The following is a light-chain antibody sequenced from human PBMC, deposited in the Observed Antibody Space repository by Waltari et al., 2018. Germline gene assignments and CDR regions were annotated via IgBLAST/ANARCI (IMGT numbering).Light chain of an antibody. CDR3: QQYYTTPLT. Sequence: DIVMTQSPDSLAVSLGERATINCKSSQGVLYSSNNRNYLTWYQQKPGQPPKLLIYWASIRESGVPDRFSGSGSGTDFTLTISSLQAEDVAVYYCQQYYTTPLTFGGGTKVEIK. CDR2: WAS. V-gene: IGKV4-1*01. J-gene: IGKJ4*01. CDR1: QGVLYSSNNRNY.